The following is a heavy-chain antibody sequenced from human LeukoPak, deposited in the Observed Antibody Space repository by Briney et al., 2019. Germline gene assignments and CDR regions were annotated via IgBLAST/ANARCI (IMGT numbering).Heavy chain of an antibody. V-gene: IGHV3-48*03. Sequence: PGGSLRLSCVASGFTFSNYDMNWVRQAPGKGLEWVSYISSSGSALYYADSVKGRFTISRDSARNSLYLQMNGLRVEDTAVYYCARSFDYWGQGTRVTVSS. CDR3: ARSFDY. CDR2: ISSSGSAL. CDR1: GFTFSNYD. J-gene: IGHJ4*01.